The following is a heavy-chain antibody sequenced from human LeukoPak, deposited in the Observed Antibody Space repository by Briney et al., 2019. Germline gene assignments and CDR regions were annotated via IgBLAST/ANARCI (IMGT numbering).Heavy chain of an antibody. J-gene: IGHJ4*02. D-gene: IGHD2-15*01. CDR3: ASAVGYCSGGSCSVPDY. CDR1: GGSISSYY. CDR2: IYYSGST. V-gene: IGHV4-59*08. Sequence: PSETLSLTCTVSGGSISSYYWSWIRQPPGKGLEWIGYIYYSGSTNYNPSLKSRVTISVDTSKNQFSLKLSSVTAADTAVYYCASAVGYCSGGSCSVPDYWGQGTLVTVSS.